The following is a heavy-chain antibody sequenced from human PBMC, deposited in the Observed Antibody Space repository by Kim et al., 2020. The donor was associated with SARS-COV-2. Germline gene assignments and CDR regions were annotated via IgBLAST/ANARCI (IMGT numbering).Heavy chain of an antibody. D-gene: IGHD3-10*01. J-gene: IGHJ4*02. Sequence: ASVKVSCKASGYTFTRYYIHWVRQAPGQAPECMGIINPSDGGPSYTQKFQGRLTMTRDTSTSTVYMELSSLRSDDTAVYYCGRDHSGGSYFDYWGQGTLVTVSS. CDR2: INPSDGGP. CDR1: GYTFTRYY. V-gene: IGHV1-46*01. CDR3: GRDHSGGSYFDY.